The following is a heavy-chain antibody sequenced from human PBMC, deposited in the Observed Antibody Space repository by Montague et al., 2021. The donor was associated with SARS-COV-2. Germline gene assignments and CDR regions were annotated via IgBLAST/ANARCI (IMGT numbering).Heavy chain of an antibody. CDR2: IYFSGST. Sequence: SETLSLTCTVSGGSISSSSYYWGWIRQPPGKGLEWIGCIYFSGSTYYNPSLKSRVTISVDTSKNQFSLKLSSVTAADTAVYYCARDTRITMIVVVQGYGMDVWGQGTTVTVS. CDR3: ARDTRITMIVVVQGYGMDV. CDR1: GGSISSSSYY. D-gene: IGHD3-22*01. J-gene: IGHJ6*02. V-gene: IGHV4-39*07.